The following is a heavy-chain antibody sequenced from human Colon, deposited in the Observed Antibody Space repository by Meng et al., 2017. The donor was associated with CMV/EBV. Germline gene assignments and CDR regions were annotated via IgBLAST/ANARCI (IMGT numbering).Heavy chain of an antibody. V-gene: IGHV3-30*03. J-gene: IGHJ4*02. CDR2: KSADGSIE. D-gene: IGHD3-16*01. CDR3: ARDRLGGIDF. CDR1: GFTFSSYG. Sequence: GESLKISCGASGFTFSSYGIYWVRQAPGKGLEWLAVKSADGSIEYHADSVKGRFIISRDNSKSSLYLQMNSLTSDDTAVYYCARDRLGGIDFWGQGTLVTVSS.